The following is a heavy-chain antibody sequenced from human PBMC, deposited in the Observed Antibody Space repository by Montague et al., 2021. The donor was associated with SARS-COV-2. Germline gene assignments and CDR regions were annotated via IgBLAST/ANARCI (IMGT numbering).Heavy chain of an antibody. Sequence: PELVKPTQTLTLTCTFYGVSPTSNNVGEGWIRRPPGKALECLAFVYWDDDKRYSTSLQRRLTSTKDTSKNQVVLTMTNMDPMDTGTYYCAHRRLNYGMDVWGQGTTVTVSS. J-gene: IGHJ6*02. CDR1: GVSPTSNNVG. V-gene: IGHV2-5*02. D-gene: IGHD6-25*01. CDR3: AHRRLNYGMDV. CDR2: VYWDDDK.